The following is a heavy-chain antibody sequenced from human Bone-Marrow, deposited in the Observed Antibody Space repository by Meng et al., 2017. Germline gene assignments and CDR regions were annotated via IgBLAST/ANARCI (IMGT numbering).Heavy chain of an antibody. Sequence: GGSLRLSCAASGFTFSSYAMHWVRQAPGKGLEWVAVISYDGSNKYYADSVKGRFTISRDNSKNTLYLQMNSLRAEDTAVYYCAKDLFAEPIRGVIINPVDYWGQGTLVTVSS. CDR1: GFTFSSYA. CDR2: ISYDGSNK. V-gene: IGHV3-30*07. D-gene: IGHD3-10*01. J-gene: IGHJ4*02. CDR3: AKDLFAEPIRGVIINPVDY.